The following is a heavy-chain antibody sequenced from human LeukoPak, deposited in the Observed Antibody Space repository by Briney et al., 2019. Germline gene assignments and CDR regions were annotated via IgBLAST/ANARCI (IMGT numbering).Heavy chain of an antibody. J-gene: IGHJ4*02. V-gene: IGHV3-74*01. CDR1: GFTFSSYW. D-gene: IGHD3-22*01. CDR2: INSDGSST. CDR3: ARDGDSSGYYINFDY. Sequence: GGSLRLSCAASGFTFSSYWMHWVRQAPGKGLVRVSRINSDGSSTSYADSVKGRFTISRDNAKNTLYLQMNSLRAEDTAVYYCARDGDSSGYYINFDYWGQGTLVTVSS.